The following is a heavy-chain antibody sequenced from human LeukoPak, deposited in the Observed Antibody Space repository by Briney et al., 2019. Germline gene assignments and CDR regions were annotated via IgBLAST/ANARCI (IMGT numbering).Heavy chain of an antibody. Sequence: ASVKVSCKASGYTFTSYGISWVRQAPGRGLEWMGWISAYNGNTNYAQKLQGRVTMTTDTSTSTAHMELRSLRSDDTAVYYCARDRGSSDYYYYGMDVWGQGTTVTVSS. CDR3: ARDRGSSDYYYYGMDV. V-gene: IGHV1-18*01. J-gene: IGHJ6*02. CDR2: ISAYNGNT. D-gene: IGHD6-13*01. CDR1: GYTFTSYG.